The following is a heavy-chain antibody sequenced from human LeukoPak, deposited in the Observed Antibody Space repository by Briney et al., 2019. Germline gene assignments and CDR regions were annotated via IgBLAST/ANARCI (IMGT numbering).Heavy chain of an antibody. D-gene: IGHD7-27*01. CDR2: FDPEDGET. CDR3: AATDIRTGSFDY. J-gene: IGHJ4*02. V-gene: IGHV1-24*01. Sequence: ASVKVSCKVSGYTLTELSMHWVRQAPGKGLEWMGGFDPEDGETIYAQKFQGRVTMTEDTSTDTAYMELSSLRSKDTAVYYCAATDIRTGSFDYWGQGTLVTVSS. CDR1: GYTLTELS.